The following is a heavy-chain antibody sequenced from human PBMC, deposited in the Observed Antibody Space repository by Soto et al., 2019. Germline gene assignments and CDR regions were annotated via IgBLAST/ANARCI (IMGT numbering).Heavy chain of an antibody. CDR2: IYYSGST. D-gene: IGHD6-19*01. V-gene: IGHV4-39*01. CDR1: GGSISSSSYY. J-gene: IGHJ4*02. Sequence: QLQLQESGPGLVKPSETLSLTCTVSGGSISSSSYYWGWIRQPPGKGLEWIGSIYYSGSTYYNPSLKSRVTLSVDTSKNQFSLKLSSVTAADTAVYYCARHVDSSGWPYYFDYWGQGTLVTVSS. CDR3: ARHVDSSGWPYYFDY.